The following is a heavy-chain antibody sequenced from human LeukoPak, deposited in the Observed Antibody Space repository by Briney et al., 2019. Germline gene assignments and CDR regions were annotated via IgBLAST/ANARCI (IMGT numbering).Heavy chain of an antibody. CDR1: GYTFTSYG. CDR2: ISAYNGNT. D-gene: IGHD4-23*01. CDR3: ARDYGDNGANWFDP. V-gene: IGHV1-18*01. Sequence: ASVKVSCKASGYTFTSYGISWVRQAPGQGLEWMGWISAYNGNTNYAQKLQGRVTMTTDTSTSTACMELRSLRSDDTAVYYCARDYGDNGANWFDPWGQGTLVTVSS. J-gene: IGHJ5*02.